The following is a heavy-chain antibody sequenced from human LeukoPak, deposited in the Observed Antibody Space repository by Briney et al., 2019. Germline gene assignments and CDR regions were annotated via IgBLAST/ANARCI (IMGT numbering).Heavy chain of an antibody. Sequence: GTSLRLSCAASGFTFSRYGMHWVRQAPGKGLEWVAVIWEDGSNIYYADSVKGRFTISRDNSKNTLYLQMNSLRAEDTAVYYCARGGYNSGWYEYWGQGTLVTVSS. CDR3: ARGGYNSGWYEY. J-gene: IGHJ4*02. V-gene: IGHV3-33*01. CDR2: IWEDGSNI. CDR1: GFTFSRYG. D-gene: IGHD6-19*01.